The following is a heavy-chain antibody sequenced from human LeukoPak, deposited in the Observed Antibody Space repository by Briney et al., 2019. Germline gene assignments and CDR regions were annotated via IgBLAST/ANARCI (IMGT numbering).Heavy chain of an antibody. Sequence: PGGSLRLSCAASGFTFSSYAMSSVRQAPGKGLEWVSPISGSGGSTYYADSVKGRFTISRDNSKNTLYLQMNSLRAEDTAVYYCAKREYSSSCHNGVCFQHWGQGTLVTVSS. V-gene: IGHV3-23*01. CDR3: AKREYSSSCHNGVCFQH. D-gene: IGHD6-13*01. J-gene: IGHJ1*01. CDR1: GFTFSSYA. CDR2: ISGSGGST.